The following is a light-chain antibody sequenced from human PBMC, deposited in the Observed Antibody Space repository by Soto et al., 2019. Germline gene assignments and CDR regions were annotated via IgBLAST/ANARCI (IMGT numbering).Light chain of an antibody. Sequence: IGMTQSPFTLALSLGERAALSCRASQSVNKYLAWFQQKLGQPPRLLIYGASTRATGIPARFSGSGSGTEFTLTISSLQSADFAVYYCQQYNNWPPVTFGPGTKVDIK. CDR3: QQYNNWPPVT. J-gene: IGKJ3*01. CDR1: QSVNKY. V-gene: IGKV3-15*01. CDR2: GAS.